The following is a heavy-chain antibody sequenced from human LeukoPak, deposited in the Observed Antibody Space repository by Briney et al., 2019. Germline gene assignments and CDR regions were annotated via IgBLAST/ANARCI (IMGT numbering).Heavy chain of an antibody. J-gene: IGHJ4*02. CDR3: ARSRYYITISTLYYFDY. Sequence: SETLSLTFTVSGGSISSYYWSWIRQPPGKGLEWIGYIYYSGSTNYNPSLKSRVTISVDTSKNQFSLKLSSVTAADTAVYYCARSRYYITISTLYYFDYWGQGTLVTVSS. CDR1: GGSISSYY. V-gene: IGHV4-59*01. CDR2: IYYSGST. D-gene: IGHD3-3*01.